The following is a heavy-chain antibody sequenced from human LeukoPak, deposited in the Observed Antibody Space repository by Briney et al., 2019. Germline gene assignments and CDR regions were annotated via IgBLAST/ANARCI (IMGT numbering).Heavy chain of an antibody. CDR3: AGGQSVGY. J-gene: IGHJ4*02. CDR1: GFTFSNYW. CDR2: IKEDGNEK. Sequence: GGSLRLSCEVSGFTFSNYWMSWVRQAPGKGLEWVANIKEDGNEKYYVDSVEGRFTISRDNAKNSVYWQMNSLRVEDTAVYYCAGGQSVGYWGQGTLVTVSS. V-gene: IGHV3-7*01. D-gene: IGHD4-23*01.